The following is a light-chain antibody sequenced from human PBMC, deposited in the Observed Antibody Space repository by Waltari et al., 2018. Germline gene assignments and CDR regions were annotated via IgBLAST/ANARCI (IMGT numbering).Light chain of an antibody. J-gene: IGLJ3*02. CDR3: YSTDSSSFPL. CDR1: ALPTKY. V-gene: IGLV3-10*01. CDR2: EDN. Sequence: SHELTQPPSVSVSPGPKARITGSGDALPTKYIYWYQQKSGQAPVMLIYEDNKRPSGVPDRFSGASSGTLATLTVSGAVVEDEGDYYCYSTDSSSFPLFGGGTRLTVL.